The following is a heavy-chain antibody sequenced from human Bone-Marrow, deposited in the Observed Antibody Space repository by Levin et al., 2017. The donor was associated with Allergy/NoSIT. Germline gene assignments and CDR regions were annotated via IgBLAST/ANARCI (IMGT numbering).Heavy chain of an antibody. CDR1: GFTFSSEA. Sequence: PGGSLRLSCAASGFTFSSEAMNWVRQAPGKGLEWVSGISGSGVNTFYADSVKGRFTISRDNSKNTLYLQMNSLRAEDTAVYYCAKGAGYYHDSRSYQIYWYFDLWGRGALVTVSS. CDR2: ISGSGVNT. D-gene: IGHD3-22*01. V-gene: IGHV3-23*01. CDR3: AKGAGYYHDSRSYQIYWYFDL. J-gene: IGHJ2*01.